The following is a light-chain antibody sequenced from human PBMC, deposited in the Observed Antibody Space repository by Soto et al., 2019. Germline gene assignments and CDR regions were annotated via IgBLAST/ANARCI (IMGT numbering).Light chain of an antibody. V-gene: IGKV3-20*01. CDR3: QQYGSSRIT. CDR2: GAS. CDR1: QSVSSNF. J-gene: IGKJ5*01. Sequence: LTQSPGTLSLYPGERATLSCRSSQSVSSNFLAWYQQKPGQAPRLLIYGASSRATGIPDRFSGSGSGTDFTLTISRLEPEDFAVYYCQQYGSSRITFGQGTRLEIK.